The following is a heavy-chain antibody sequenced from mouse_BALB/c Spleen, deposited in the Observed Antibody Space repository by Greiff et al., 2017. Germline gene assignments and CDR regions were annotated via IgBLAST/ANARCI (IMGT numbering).Heavy chain of an antibody. CDR1: GFTFSSYA. CDR2: ISSGGSYT. CDR3: ARDRGSYGNYGAMDY. Sequence: EVKLVESGGGLVKPGGSLKLSCAASGFTFSSYAMSWVRQSPEKRLEWVAEISSGGSYTYYPDTVTGRFTISRDNAKNTLYLEMSSLRSEDTAMYYCARDRGSYGNYGAMDYWGQGTSVTVSS. V-gene: IGHV5-9-4*01. D-gene: IGHD2-10*02. J-gene: IGHJ4*01.